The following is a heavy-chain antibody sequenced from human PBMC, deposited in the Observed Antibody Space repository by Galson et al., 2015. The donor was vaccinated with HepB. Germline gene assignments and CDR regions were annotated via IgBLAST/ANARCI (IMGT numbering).Heavy chain of an antibody. CDR3: VRNLFTGGADYSVDY. D-gene: IGHD4-11*01. J-gene: IGHJ4*02. Sequence: SLRLSCAASGFTFNTYSMNWVRQAPGKGLEWVSSICPSSDYIYHADSVKGRFTISRDNAKKSLYLQMSSLRGDDTAIYYCVRNLFTGGADYSVDYWGQGTPVTVSA. CDR1: GFTFNTYS. V-gene: IGHV3-21*01. CDR2: ICPSSDYI.